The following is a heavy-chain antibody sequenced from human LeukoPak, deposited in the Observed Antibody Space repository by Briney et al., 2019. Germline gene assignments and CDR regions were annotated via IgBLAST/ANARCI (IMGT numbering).Heavy chain of an antibody. CDR3: AKIVGYCSSTSCYGFDY. CDR1: GFTFSSYS. J-gene: IGHJ4*02. V-gene: IGHV3-48*01. D-gene: IGHD2-2*01. CDR2: ISSSSSTI. Sequence: GGSLRLSCAASGFTFSSYSMNWVRQAPGKGLEWVSYISSSSSTIYYADSVKGRFTISRDNAKNSLYLQMNSLKTEDTAVYYCAKIVGYCSSTSCYGFDYWGQGTLVTVSS.